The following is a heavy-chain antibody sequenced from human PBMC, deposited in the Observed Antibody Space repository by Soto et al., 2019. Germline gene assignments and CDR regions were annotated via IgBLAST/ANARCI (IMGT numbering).Heavy chain of an antibody. D-gene: IGHD3-3*01. V-gene: IGHV1-18*04. CDR1: GYSFTTYD. CDR2: ISPYNGNT. Sequence: ASVKVSCKASGYSFTTYDISWLRQAPGQGLEWMGRISPYNGNTNYAQNFQDRVTMTADTSASTAYMELRGLRSDDTAIYYCATSYDSGFDPWGQGTLVTVSS. CDR3: ATSYDSGFDP. J-gene: IGHJ5*02.